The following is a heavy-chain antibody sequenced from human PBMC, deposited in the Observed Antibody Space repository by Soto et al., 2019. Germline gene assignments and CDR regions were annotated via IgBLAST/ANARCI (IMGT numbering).Heavy chain of an antibody. D-gene: IGHD3-22*01. CDR2: INHSGST. J-gene: IGHJ4*02. CDR3: ARGRGHYYDSSRYIPYLNFDY. CDR1: GGSFSGYY. V-gene: IGHV4-34*01. Sequence: SETLSLTCAVYGGSFSGYYWSWIRQPPGKGLEWIGEINHSGSTNYNPSLKSRVTISVDTSKNQFSLKLSSVTAADTAVYYCARGRGHYYDSSRYIPYLNFDYWGQGTLVTVSS.